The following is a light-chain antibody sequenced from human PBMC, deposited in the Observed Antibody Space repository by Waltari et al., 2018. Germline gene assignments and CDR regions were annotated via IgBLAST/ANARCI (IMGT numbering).Light chain of an antibody. Sequence: QSALTRPASGSGSPGQAITISCTGTTSDVGGYNLVPWYQQHPGKAPKLMIYEGSKRPSGVPNRFSGSKSGNTASLTISGLQAEDEADYYCCSYASSSTPVVFGGGTKLTVL. CDR2: EGS. CDR1: TSDVGGYNL. J-gene: IGLJ2*01. CDR3: CSYASSSTPVV. V-gene: IGLV2-23*01.